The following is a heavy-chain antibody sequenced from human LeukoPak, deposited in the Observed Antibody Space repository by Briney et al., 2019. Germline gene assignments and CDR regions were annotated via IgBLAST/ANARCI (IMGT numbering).Heavy chain of an antibody. Sequence: GGSLRLSCAASGVTFSSYAMSWVRQAPGKGLEWASGISGSGGSTYYADSVKGRFTISRDNSKNTLYLQMNSLRAEDTAVYYCAKVPATVTYYFDYWGQGTLVTVSS. D-gene: IGHD4-17*01. CDR1: GVTFSSYA. CDR3: AKVPATVTYYFDY. V-gene: IGHV3-23*01. CDR2: ISGSGGST. J-gene: IGHJ4*02.